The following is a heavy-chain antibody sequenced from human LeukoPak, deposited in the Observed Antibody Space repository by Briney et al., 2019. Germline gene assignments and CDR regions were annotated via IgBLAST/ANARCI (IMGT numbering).Heavy chain of an antibody. Sequence: GGSLRLSCAASGFTFSSYAMSWVRQAPGKGLEWVSAISGSGSSTYYADSVKGRFTISRDNSKNTLYLQMNSLRAEDTAVYYCAAYSSGWYYFDYWGQGTLVTVSS. CDR2: ISGSGSST. CDR3: AAYSSGWYYFDY. V-gene: IGHV3-23*01. J-gene: IGHJ4*02. D-gene: IGHD6-19*01. CDR1: GFTFSSYA.